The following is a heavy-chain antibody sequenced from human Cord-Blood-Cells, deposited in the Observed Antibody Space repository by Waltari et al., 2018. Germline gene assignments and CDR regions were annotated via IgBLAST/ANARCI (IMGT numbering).Heavy chain of an antibody. V-gene: IGHV3-7*01. CDR3: ASIPYDFWSGYSDY. Sequence: EVQLVESGGGLVQPGGSLRLSCAASGFTFSSYWMSWVCSAPGKGLEGVANIKQDGSEKYYVDSVKGRFTISRDNAKNALYLQMNSLRAEDTAVYYCASIPYDFWSGYSDYWGQGTLVTVSS. D-gene: IGHD3-3*01. J-gene: IGHJ4*02. CDR2: IKQDGSEK. CDR1: GFTFSSYW.